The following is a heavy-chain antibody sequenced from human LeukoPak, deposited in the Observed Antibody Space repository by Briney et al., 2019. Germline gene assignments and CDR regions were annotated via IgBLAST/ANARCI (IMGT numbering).Heavy chain of an antibody. Sequence: PSETLSLTCTVSGGSISSYYWSWIRQPPGKRLEWIGYIHYNGNTNYNPSLKSRVTISVDTSKNQFSLKVTSVTAADTAVYYCARDSGPRFDYWGQGTLVTVSS. V-gene: IGHV4-59*01. CDR1: GGSISSYY. D-gene: IGHD6-19*01. CDR3: ARDSGPRFDY. CDR2: IHYNGNT. J-gene: IGHJ4*02.